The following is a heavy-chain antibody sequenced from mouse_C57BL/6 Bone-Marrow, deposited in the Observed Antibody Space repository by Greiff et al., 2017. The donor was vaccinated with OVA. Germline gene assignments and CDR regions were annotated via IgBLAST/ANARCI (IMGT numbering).Heavy chain of an antibody. J-gene: IGHJ3*01. Sequence: VKLQQSGAELARPGASVKLSCKASGYTFTSYGISWVKQRTGQGLEWIGEIYPRSGNTYYNEKFKGKATLTAAKSSSTAYMELRSLTSEDSAVYFCAREGGTPWFAYWGQGTLVTVSA. V-gene: IGHV1-81*01. D-gene: IGHD3-3*01. CDR1: GYTFTSYG. CDR3: AREGGTPWFAY. CDR2: IYPRSGNT.